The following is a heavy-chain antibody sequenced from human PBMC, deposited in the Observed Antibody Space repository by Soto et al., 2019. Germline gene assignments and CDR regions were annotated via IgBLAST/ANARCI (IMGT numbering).Heavy chain of an antibody. J-gene: IGHJ6*03. CDR2: ISAYNGDT. CDR3: ARVGHLVGYFYYYMDV. V-gene: IGHV1-18*01. Sequence: SVKVSLKASAYTFTNYGITCLLQAPGKGLEWMGWISAYNGDTHYTQRLQGRVTMTTDTSTSTAYMELRGLRSDDTAVYYCARVGHLVGYFYYYMDVWGKGTTVTVSS. D-gene: IGHD3-16*01. CDR1: AYTFTNYG.